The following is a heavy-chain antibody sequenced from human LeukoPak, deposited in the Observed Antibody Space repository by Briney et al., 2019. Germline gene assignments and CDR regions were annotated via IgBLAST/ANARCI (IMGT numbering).Heavy chain of an antibody. J-gene: IGHJ4*02. V-gene: IGHV3-23*01. D-gene: IGHD4-17*01. CDR2: ISGSGGST. Sequence: GGSLRLSCAASGFTFGSYAMSWVRQAPGKGLEWVSAISGSGGSTYYADSVKGRFTISRDNSKNTLYLQMNSLRAEDTAVYYCAKQSDDYGDGYFDYWGQGTLVTVSS. CDR1: GFTFGSYA. CDR3: AKQSDDYGDGYFDY.